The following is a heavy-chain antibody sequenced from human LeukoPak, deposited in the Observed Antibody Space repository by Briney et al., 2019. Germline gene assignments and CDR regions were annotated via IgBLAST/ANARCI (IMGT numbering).Heavy chain of an antibody. J-gene: IGHJ4*02. D-gene: IGHD3-10*01. CDR1: GFTFSSYA. CDR2: ISNSGGST. CDR3: AKRASGSGTSLYYFDY. V-gene: IGHV3-23*01. Sequence: GGSLRLSCAASGFTFSSYAMNWVRQAPGMGLEWVSVISNSGGSTFYADSVKGRFTISRDNSKNTLYLQMNSLRAEDTAVYYCAKRASGSGTSLYYFDYWGQGTLVTVSS.